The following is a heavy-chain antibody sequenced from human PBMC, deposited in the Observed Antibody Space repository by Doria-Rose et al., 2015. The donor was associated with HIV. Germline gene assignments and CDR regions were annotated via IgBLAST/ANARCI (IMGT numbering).Heavy chain of an antibody. D-gene: IGHD6-13*01. Sequence: QVQLVQSGAEVKKPGASVTVSCKTSGYTFSAYAIHWVRQAPGQRLEWMGWLNVGNGDTRYSRKFQDRVTITSDTSANTGYMALSSLRSEDTAVYYCARIHSLSSSSLGHWGQGTRGTVSS. CDR3: ARIHSLSSSSLGH. V-gene: IGHV1-3*01. CDR1: GYTFSAYA. J-gene: IGHJ4*02. CDR2: LNVGNGDT.